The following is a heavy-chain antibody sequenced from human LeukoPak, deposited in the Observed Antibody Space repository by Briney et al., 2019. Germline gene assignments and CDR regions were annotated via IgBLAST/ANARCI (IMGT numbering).Heavy chain of an antibody. D-gene: IGHD3-16*01. CDR3: AKGNNLGGSRSPSDY. V-gene: IGHV3-23*01. J-gene: IGHJ4*02. Sequence: GGSLRLSCAASGFTFSSYAMSWVRQAPGKGLEWVSAISGSGGSTYYADSVKGRFTISRDNSKNTLYLQMNSLRAEDTAAYYCAKGNNLGGSRSPSDYWGQGTLVTVSS. CDR2: ISGSGGST. CDR1: GFTFSSYA.